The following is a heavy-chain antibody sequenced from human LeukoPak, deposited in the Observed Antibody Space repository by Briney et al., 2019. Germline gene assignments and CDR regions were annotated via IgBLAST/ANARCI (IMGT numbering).Heavy chain of an antibody. CDR2: IRYDGSNK. CDR1: GFAFDDYG. CDR3: AKESSSWYYFDY. V-gene: IGHV3-30*02. J-gene: IGHJ4*02. D-gene: IGHD6-13*01. Sequence: PGRSLRLSCVASGFAFDDYGMHWVRQAPGKGLEWVAFIRYDGSNKYYADSVKGRFTISRDNSKNTLYLQMNSLRAEDTAVYYCAKESSSWYYFDYWGQGTLVTVSS.